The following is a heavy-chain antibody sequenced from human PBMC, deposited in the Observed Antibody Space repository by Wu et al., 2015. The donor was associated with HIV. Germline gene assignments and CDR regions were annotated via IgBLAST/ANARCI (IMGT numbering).Heavy chain of an antibody. J-gene: IGHJ6*02. Sequence: QVQLVQSGAEVKKPGASVKVSCKASGYTFTSYDINWVRQATGQGLEWMGWMNPNSGNTGYAQKFQGRVTMTRNTSISTAYMELSSLRSEDTAVYYCARHTDTAMVIVPGYYGMDVWGQGTTVTVSS. CDR1: GYTFTSYD. V-gene: IGHV1-8*01. CDR3: ARHTDTAMVIVPGYYGMDV. D-gene: IGHD5-18*01. CDR2: MNPNSGNT.